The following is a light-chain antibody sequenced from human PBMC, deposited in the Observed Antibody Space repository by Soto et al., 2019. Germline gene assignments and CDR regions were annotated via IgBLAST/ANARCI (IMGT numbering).Light chain of an antibody. CDR2: AAS. CDR3: QQSHGIPYT. CDR1: QTISSY. J-gene: IGKJ2*01. V-gene: IGKV1-39*01. Sequence: DIPMTQSPPSLSASVGDRVTITCRASQTISSYLNWYQQKPGKAPKLLIYAASTLQSGVPSRFSGSGSGTDFTITISSLQPEDFATYYCQQSHGIPYTFGQGTKLESK.